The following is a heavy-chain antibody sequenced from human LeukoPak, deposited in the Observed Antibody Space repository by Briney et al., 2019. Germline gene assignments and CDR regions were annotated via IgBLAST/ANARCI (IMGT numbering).Heavy chain of an antibody. CDR3: ATAMIVVVITTDY. CDR1: GFTFSTYW. V-gene: IGHV3-7*03. J-gene: IGHJ4*02. D-gene: IGHD3-22*01. Sequence: PGGSLRLSCSASGFTFSTYWMSWVRQAPGKGLEWVANMRRDGNEIYYLDSVRGRFTISRDNAKNTLYLQMNSLRAEDTAVYYCATAMIVVVITTDYWGQGTLVTVSS. CDR2: MRRDGNEI.